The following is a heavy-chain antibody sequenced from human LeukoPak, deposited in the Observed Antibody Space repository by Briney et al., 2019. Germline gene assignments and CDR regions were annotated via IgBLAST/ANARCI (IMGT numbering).Heavy chain of an antibody. V-gene: IGHV1-2*02. J-gene: IGHJ4*02. D-gene: IGHD3-22*01. CDR3: ARQAPPYDSSGYFDY. CDR2: FNPNSGGT. CDR1: GYTFTGYY. Sequence: ASVKVSCKASGYTFTGYYMHWVRQAPGQGLEWMGWFNPNSGGTNYAQKFQGRVTMTRDTSISTAYMELSRLRSDDTAVYYCARQAPPYDSSGYFDYWGQGTLVTVSS.